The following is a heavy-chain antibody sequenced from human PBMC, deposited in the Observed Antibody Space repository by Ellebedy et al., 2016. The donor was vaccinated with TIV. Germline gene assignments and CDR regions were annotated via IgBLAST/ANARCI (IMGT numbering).Heavy chain of an antibody. Sequence: GESLKISCQASGYTFTRYFIAWVRQMPGKGLQWMGWISAYNGNTNYAQKLQGRVTMTTDTSTSTAYVEVRSLRSDDTAVYYCARDRSIILTGSEPDYWGQGTPVTVSS. D-gene: IGHD3-9*01. J-gene: IGHJ4*02. V-gene: IGHV1-18*04. CDR1: GYTFTRYF. CDR3: ARDRSIILTGSEPDY. CDR2: ISAYNGNT.